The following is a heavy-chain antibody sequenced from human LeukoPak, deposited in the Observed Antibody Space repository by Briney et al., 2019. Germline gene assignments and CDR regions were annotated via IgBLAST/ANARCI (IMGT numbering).Heavy chain of an antibody. J-gene: IGHJ3*02. Sequence: SVKVSCKASGGAFSSYAISWVRQAPGQGLEWMGGIIPIFGTANYAQKFQGSVTITADESTSTAYMELSRLRSEDTAVYYCAGLIAVAGTGAFYIWGKGTIVTVSA. CDR3: AGLIAVAGTGAFYI. D-gene: IGHD6-19*01. CDR2: IIPIFGTA. CDR1: GGAFSSYA. V-gene: IGHV1-69*01.